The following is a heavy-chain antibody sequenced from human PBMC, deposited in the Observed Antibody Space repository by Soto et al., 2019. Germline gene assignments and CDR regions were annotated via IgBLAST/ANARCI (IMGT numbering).Heavy chain of an antibody. Sequence: QVQLQESGPGLVKPSQTLSLTCTVSGGSISSGGYYWSWIRQHPGKGLEWIGYIYYSGNTYYNPSLMSRVTISVDTSKNQFSLKLSSVTAADTAVYYCARGEEMATSVYYFDYWGQGTLVTVSS. CDR3: ARGEEMATSVYYFDY. V-gene: IGHV4-31*03. CDR1: GGSISSGGYY. J-gene: IGHJ4*02. CDR2: IYYSGNT. D-gene: IGHD5-12*01.